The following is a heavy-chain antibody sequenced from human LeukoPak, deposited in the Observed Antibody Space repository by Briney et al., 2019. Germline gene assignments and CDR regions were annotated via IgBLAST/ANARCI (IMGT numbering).Heavy chain of an antibody. CDR3: AKPRGFDSTGNDAFDI. J-gene: IGHJ3*02. V-gene: IGHV3-23*01. CDR2: ISGSGGNT. Sequence: PGGSLRLSCAASGFTFSSFPMTWVRQAPGKGLEWVSAISGSGGNTYYADSVKGRFTFSRDNSENTLYLQMNSLRAEDTAVYYCAKPRGFDSTGNDAFDIWGQGTMVTVSS. D-gene: IGHD3-22*01. CDR1: GFTFSSFP.